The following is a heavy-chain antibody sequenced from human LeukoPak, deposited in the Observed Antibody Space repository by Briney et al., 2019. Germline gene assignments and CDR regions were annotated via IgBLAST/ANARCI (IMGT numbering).Heavy chain of an antibody. V-gene: IGHV3-9*01. J-gene: IGHJ4*02. CDR3: AKDMRPVGSSYYDY. CDR2: INWSSVTI. CDR1: GFTFDDYA. Sequence: GGSLRLSCRASGFTFDDYAMHWVRQAPGKGLEWVSGINWSSVTIAYADSVKGRFTISRDNAKNSLYLQMNSLRAEDTALYYCAKDMRPVGSSYYDYWGQGTLITVSS. D-gene: IGHD6-13*01.